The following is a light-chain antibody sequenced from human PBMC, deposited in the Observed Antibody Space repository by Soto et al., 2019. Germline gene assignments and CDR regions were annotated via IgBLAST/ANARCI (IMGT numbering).Light chain of an antibody. V-gene: IGLV2-8*01. Sequence: QSALTQPPSASGSPGQSVAISCTGTSSDVGGYNYVSWYQQHPGKAPKLMIYEVNKRPSGVPDRFSGSKSGNTASLTVSGLPAEDAADYYCSSYAGSSNVFGTGTKLTV. CDR3: SSYAGSSNV. J-gene: IGLJ1*01. CDR1: SSDVGGYNY. CDR2: EVN.